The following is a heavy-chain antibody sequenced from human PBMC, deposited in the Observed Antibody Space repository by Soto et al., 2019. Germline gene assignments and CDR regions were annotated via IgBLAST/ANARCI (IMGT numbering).Heavy chain of an antibody. J-gene: IGHJ4*02. D-gene: IGHD5-12*01. CDR2: IYYSGST. Sequence: QVQLQESGPGLVKPSETLSLTCTVSGGSISSYYWSWIRQPPGKGLEWIGYIYYSGSTNYNPSLKRRVTISVDTSKTQFSLELSSVTAADTAVYYCARVGSGYDFVDYWGQGTLVTVSS. CDR3: ARVGSGYDFVDY. CDR1: GGSISSYY. V-gene: IGHV4-59*01.